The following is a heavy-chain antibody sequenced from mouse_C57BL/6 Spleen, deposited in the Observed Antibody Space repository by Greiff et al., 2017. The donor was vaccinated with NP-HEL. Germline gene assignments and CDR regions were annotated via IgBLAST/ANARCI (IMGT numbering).Heavy chain of an antibody. CDR3: APIYDGYYP. Sequence: VKLMESGPELVKPGASVKISCKASGYAFSSSWMNWVKQRPGKGLEWIGRIYPGDGDTNYNGKFKGKATLTADKSSSTAYMQLSSLTSEDSAVYFCAPIYDGYYPWGQGTTLTVSS. J-gene: IGHJ2*01. CDR1: GYAFSSSW. D-gene: IGHD2-3*01. V-gene: IGHV1-82*01. CDR2: IYPGDGDT.